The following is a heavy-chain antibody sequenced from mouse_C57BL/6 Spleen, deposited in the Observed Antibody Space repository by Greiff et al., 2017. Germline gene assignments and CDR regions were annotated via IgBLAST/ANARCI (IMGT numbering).Heavy chain of an antibody. CDR2: IYPSDSET. CDR3: AREGLLGAMDY. Sequence: QVQLQQSGAELVRPGSSVKLSCKASGYTFTSYWMDWVKQRPGQGLEWIGNIYPSDSETHYNQKFKDKATLPVDKSSSTPYMQLSSLTSEDSAVYDCAREGLLGAMDYWGQGTSVTVSS. CDR1: GYTFTSYW. D-gene: IGHD3-3*01. V-gene: IGHV1-61*01. J-gene: IGHJ4*01.